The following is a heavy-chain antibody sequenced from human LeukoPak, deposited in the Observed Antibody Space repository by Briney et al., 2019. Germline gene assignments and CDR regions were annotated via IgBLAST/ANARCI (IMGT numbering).Heavy chain of an antibody. J-gene: IGHJ2*01. V-gene: IGHV3-15*01. Sequence: GGSLRLSCAASGFTFSNAWMNWVRQAPGKGQEWVGRIKSKPDGETTDYAAPVKGRFTISRDDSKNMVYVQMNNLKTEDTAVYYCATGRDFDLWGRGTLVTVSS. CDR3: ATGRDFDL. CDR2: IKSKPDGETT. CDR1: GFTFSNAW.